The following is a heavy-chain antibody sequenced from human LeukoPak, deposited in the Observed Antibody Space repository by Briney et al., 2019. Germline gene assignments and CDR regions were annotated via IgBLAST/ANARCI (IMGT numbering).Heavy chain of an antibody. D-gene: IGHD2-15*01. J-gene: IGHJ6*02. CDR2: IWYDGGIK. Sequence: PGRSLKLSCAASGFTFSNYGMHWVRQAPGKGLEWVAVIWYDGGIKYYADSVKGRSTISRDNSKNTLYLQMNSLRAEDTAVYYCARYCSGGGCKLGYYYYGMDVWGQGTTVTVSS. V-gene: IGHV3-33*01. CDR1: GFTFSNYG. CDR3: ARYCSGGGCKLGYYYYGMDV.